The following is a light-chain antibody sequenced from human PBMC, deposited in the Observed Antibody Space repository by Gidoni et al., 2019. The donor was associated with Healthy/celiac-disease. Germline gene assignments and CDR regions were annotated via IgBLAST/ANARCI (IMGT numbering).Light chain of an antibody. CDR3: QQYYSAPIT. Sequence: DLVMTPSPDSLAVSLGERATIHCKSSQSVLYSSNNKNYLAWYQQKPGQPPKLLIYWASTRESGVPDRFSGSGSGTDFTLTISSLQAKDVAVYYCQQYYSAPITFGQGTRLEIK. CDR2: WAS. CDR1: QSVLYSSNNKNY. V-gene: IGKV4-1*01. J-gene: IGKJ5*01.